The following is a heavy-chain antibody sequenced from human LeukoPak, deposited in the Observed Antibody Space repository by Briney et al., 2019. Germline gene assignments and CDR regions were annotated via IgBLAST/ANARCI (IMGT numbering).Heavy chain of an antibody. CDR2: ISSDSYYI. J-gene: IGHJ4*02. CDR3: ARVPSPWPLRYFDWFIDY. V-gene: IGHV3-21*01. CDR1: GFTFSSYG. D-gene: IGHD3-9*01. Sequence: PGGSLRLSCAASGFTFSSYGMHWVRQAPGKGLEWVSSISSDSYYIYYADSVKGRFTISRDNAKNSLYLQMNSLRAEDTAVYYCARVPSPWPLRYFDWFIDYWGQGTLVTVSS.